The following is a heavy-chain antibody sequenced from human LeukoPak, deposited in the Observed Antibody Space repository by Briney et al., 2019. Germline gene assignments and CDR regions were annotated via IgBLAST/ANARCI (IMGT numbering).Heavy chain of an antibody. D-gene: IGHD3-16*01. Sequence: GGSLRLSCATSGFTLSRYAMHRVRQAPGKGLEWVAFLQSDGNNRYYADSVKGRFTISRDNSKNTLFLQMSSLRAEDTAVYYCAKNWATYYFDYWGQGTLVTVSS. V-gene: IGHV3-30*02. J-gene: IGHJ4*02. CDR2: LQSDGNNR. CDR3: AKNWATYYFDY. CDR1: GFTLSRYA.